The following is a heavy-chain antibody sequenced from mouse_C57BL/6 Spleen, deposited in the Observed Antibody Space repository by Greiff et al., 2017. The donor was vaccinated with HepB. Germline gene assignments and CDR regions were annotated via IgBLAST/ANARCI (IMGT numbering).Heavy chain of an antibody. CDR3: ARQRSFYWYFDV. J-gene: IGHJ1*03. Sequence: VKLQESGPGLVAPSQSLSITCTVSGFSLTSYGVHWVRQPPGKGLEWLVVIWSDGSTTYNSALKSRLSISKDNSKSQVFLKKNSLQTDDTAMYYCARQRSFYWYFDVWGTGTTVTVSS. CDR1: GFSLTSYG. V-gene: IGHV2-6-1*01. CDR2: IWSDGST.